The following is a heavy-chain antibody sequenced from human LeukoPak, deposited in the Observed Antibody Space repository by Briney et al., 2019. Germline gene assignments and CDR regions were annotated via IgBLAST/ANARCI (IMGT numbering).Heavy chain of an antibody. D-gene: IGHD6-13*01. Sequence: GESLKISCKGSGYSFTSYWIGWVRQRPGKGLEWMGIIYPGDSDTRYSPSFQGRVTISADKSISTAYLQWSSLKASDTAMYYCAGIYPRIAAQNWFDPWGQGTLVTVSS. CDR1: GYSFTSYW. J-gene: IGHJ5*02. CDR2: IYPGDSDT. V-gene: IGHV5-51*01. CDR3: AGIYPRIAAQNWFDP.